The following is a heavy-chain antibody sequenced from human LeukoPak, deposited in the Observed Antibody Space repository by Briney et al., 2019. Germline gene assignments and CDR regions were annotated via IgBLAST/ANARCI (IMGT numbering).Heavy chain of an antibody. Sequence: GGSLRLSCAASGFTFSSYPMHWVRQAPGKGLECVAVISYDVTDNSYADSVRGRFTISRDNSRKTLFLQMNSLRAEDTAVYYCAREASEKGGIDYWGQGTLVTVSS. J-gene: IGHJ4*02. D-gene: IGHD2-2*01. CDR1: GFTFSSYP. CDR3: AREASEKGGIDY. V-gene: IGHV3-30-3*01. CDR2: ISYDVTDN.